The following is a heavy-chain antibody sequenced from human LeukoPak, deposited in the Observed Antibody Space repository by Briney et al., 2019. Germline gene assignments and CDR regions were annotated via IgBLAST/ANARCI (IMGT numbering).Heavy chain of an antibody. J-gene: IGHJ5*02. D-gene: IGHD5-12*01. CDR2: IYYSGST. Sequence: PSETLSLTCTVSGGSISSSSYYWGWIRQPPGKGLEWIGSIYYSGSTYYNPSLKSRVTISVDTSKNQFSLKLSSVTAADTAVYYCARDYSGYEYNWFDPWGQGTLVTVSS. CDR3: ARDYSGYEYNWFDP. CDR1: GGSISSSSYY. V-gene: IGHV4-39*07.